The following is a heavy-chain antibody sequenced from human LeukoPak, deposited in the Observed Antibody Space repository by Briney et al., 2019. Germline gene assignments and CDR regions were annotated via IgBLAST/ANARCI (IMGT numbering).Heavy chain of an antibody. CDR2: INPSGGST. V-gene: IGHV1-46*01. CDR3: ARSDYGDWVAY. J-gene: IGHJ4*02. Sequence: GASVRVSCKASGYTFTSYYMHGVRQAPGQGLEWMGIINPSGGSTSYAQKFQGRVTMTRDTSTSTVYMELSSLRSEDTAVYYCARSDYGDWVAYWGQGTLVTVSS. D-gene: IGHD4-17*01. CDR1: GYTFTSYY.